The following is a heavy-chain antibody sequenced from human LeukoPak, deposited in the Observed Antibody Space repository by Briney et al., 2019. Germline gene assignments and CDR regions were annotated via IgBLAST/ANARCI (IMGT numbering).Heavy chain of an antibody. V-gene: IGHV3-15*07. CDR2: IKSKTDGGTT. CDR1: GFTFSSYG. J-gene: IGHJ4*02. CDR3: TTEGRGPPYSSGWPQDY. Sequence: PGRSLRLSCAASGFTFSSYGMHWVRQAPGKGLEWVGRIKSKTDGGTTDYAAPVKGRSTISRDDSKNTLYLQMNSLKTEDTAVYYCTTEGRGPPYSSGWPQDYWGQGTLVTVSS. D-gene: IGHD6-19*01.